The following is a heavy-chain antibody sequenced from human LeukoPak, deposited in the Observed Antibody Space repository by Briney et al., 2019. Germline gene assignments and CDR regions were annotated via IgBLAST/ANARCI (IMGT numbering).Heavy chain of an antibody. CDR1: GFTFSSYA. D-gene: IGHD3-10*01. CDR2: ISGSGGST. CDR3: AKDYRWLLGFGELSY. J-gene: IGHJ4*02. Sequence: GGSLRLSCAASGFTFSSYAMSWVRQAPGKGLEWVSAISGSGGSTYYADSVKGRFTISRDNSKNTLYLQMNSLRAADTAVYYCAKDYRWLLGFGELSYWGQGTLVTVSS. V-gene: IGHV3-23*01.